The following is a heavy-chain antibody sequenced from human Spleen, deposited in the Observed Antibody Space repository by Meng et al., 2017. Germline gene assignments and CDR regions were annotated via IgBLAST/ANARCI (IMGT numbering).Heavy chain of an antibody. J-gene: IGHJ4*02. CDR1: GGSISSSNW. CDR3: ASWIYSCGWQ. Sequence: QSHLQEVGPGLGKPSGIRSLTCAVSGGSISSSNWWSWVRQPPGTGLEWIGEIYHSGDTNYNPSLKSRVTIAIDKSKNQFSLKLTSVTAADTAVYYCASWIYSCGWQWGQGALVTVSS. D-gene: IGHD6-19*01. V-gene: IGHV4-4*02. CDR2: IYHSGDT.